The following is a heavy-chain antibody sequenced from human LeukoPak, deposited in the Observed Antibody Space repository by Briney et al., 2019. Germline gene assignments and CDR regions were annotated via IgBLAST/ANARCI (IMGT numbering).Heavy chain of an antibody. CDR2: VKYDGGEK. Sequence: PGGSLRLSCAASGFTFSTYWMSWVRQAPGEGLEWVANVKYDGGEKYYVDSVNGRFTISRDDAKNSLYLQMNSLRAEDTAVYYCARAPREWLLGYYFDYWGQGTLVTVSS. D-gene: IGHD3-3*01. V-gene: IGHV3-7*01. CDR3: ARAPREWLLGYYFDY. CDR1: GFTFSTYW. J-gene: IGHJ4*02.